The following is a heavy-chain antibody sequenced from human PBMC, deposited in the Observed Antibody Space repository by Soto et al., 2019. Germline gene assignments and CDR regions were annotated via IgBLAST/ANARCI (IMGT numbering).Heavy chain of an antibody. J-gene: IGHJ4*02. CDR2: IVVGSGNT. D-gene: IGHD1-20*01. CDR1: GFTFSSTA. Sequence: SVKVSCKTSGFTFSSTAMQWVRQARGQRLEWIGWIVVGSGNTNYAQKFQERVTINPDTSKNQFSLQLNSVTPEDTAVYYCATPSHSGYNWNDSCPVLPLALGFDYWGQGTLVTVSS. CDR3: ATPSHSGYNWNDSCPVLPLALGFDY. V-gene: IGHV1-58*02.